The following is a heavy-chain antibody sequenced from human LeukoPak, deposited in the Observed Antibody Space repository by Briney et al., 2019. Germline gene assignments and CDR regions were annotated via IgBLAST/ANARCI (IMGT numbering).Heavy chain of an antibody. Sequence: GASVKVSCKASGYTFTSYYMHWVRQAPGQGLEWMGIINPSGGSTSYAQKFQGRVTMTRDMSTSTVYMELSSLRSEDTAVYYCAREWAGGGSSGYYSGDYWGQGTLVTVSS. J-gene: IGHJ4*02. CDR1: GYTFTSYY. CDR2: INPSGGST. D-gene: IGHD3-22*01. CDR3: AREWAGGGSSGYYSGDY. V-gene: IGHV1-46*01.